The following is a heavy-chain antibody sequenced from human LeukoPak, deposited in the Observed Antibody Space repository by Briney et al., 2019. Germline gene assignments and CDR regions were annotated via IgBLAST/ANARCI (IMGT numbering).Heavy chain of an antibody. V-gene: IGHV3-23*01. J-gene: IGHJ6*03. CDR1: GFTFGSYA. CDR2: ISGRGGCT. Sequence: HSGGSLRLSCAASGFTFGSYAMSWVRQAPGKGLEWVSAISGRGGCTYYADSVKGRFTISRDNPKNTLYLQMNSLRAEDTAVYYCAKDLLSISPRGYMDVWGKGTTVTVSS. D-gene: IGHD2/OR15-2a*01. CDR3: AKDLLSISPRGYMDV.